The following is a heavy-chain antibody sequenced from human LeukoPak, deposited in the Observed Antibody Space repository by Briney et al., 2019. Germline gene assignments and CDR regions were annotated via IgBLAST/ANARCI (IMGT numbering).Heavy chain of an antibody. CDR3: PRDFFLRSFGVIVPFHY. CDR1: GFTFRDYE. J-gene: IGHJ4*02. D-gene: IGHD3-3*01. Sequence: GGSLRLSCAASGFTFRDYEMKWVRQAPGKGLEWISHISESGANTYYAESVKGRFTISRDNANNSLFLQFDSLRDNDTATYYCPRDFFLRSFGVIVPFHYWGQGVLITVSS. V-gene: IGHV3-48*03. CDR2: ISESGANT.